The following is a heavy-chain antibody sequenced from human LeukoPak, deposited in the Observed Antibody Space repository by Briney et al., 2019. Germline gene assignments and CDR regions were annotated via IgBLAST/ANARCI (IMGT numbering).Heavy chain of an antibody. CDR2: ISGSGGST. V-gene: IGHV3-23*01. CDR1: GFTFSSYA. D-gene: IGHD3-3*01. CDR3: AKRSLEWERYYYFDY. J-gene: IGHJ4*02. Sequence: PGGSLRLSCAASGFTFSSYAMSWVRQAPGKGLESVSAISGSGGSTYYADSVKGRFTISRDNSKNTLYLQMNSLRAEDTAVYYCAKRSLEWERYYYFDYWGQGTLVTVSS.